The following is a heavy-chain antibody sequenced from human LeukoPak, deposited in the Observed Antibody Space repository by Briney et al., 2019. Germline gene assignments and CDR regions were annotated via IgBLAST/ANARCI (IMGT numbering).Heavy chain of an antibody. V-gene: IGHV3-30*03. D-gene: IGHD3-22*01. Sequence: GGSLRLSCAASGLTFSTFGIHWVRQAPGKGLEWVAAISHDGNNEYYTDSVKGRFTISRDNSKNTLYLQMNSLRADDTAVYYCARHDSWAGWFDPWGQGTLVTVSS. CDR1: GLTFSTFG. CDR3: ARHDSWAGWFDP. CDR2: ISHDGNNE. J-gene: IGHJ5*02.